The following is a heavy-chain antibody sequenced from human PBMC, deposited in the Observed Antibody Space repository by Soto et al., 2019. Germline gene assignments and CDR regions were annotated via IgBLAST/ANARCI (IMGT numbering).Heavy chain of an antibody. Sequence: GGSLRFSCAASGFTFSNAWMNWVRQAPGKGLEWVGRIKSKTDGGTTDYAAPVKGRFTISRDDSKNTLYLQMNSLKTEDTAVYYCTLGYCSGGSCPFDYWGQGTLVTVSS. CDR1: GFTFSNAW. CDR2: IKSKTDGGTT. J-gene: IGHJ4*02. V-gene: IGHV3-15*07. D-gene: IGHD2-15*01. CDR3: TLGYCSGGSCPFDY.